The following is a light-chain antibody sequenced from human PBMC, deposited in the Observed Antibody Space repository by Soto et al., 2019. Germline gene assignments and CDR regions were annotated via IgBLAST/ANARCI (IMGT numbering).Light chain of an antibody. Sequence: EIVLTQSPATLSLSPGERATLSCRASQSVSSYLAVYQQKPGHAPRLLIYDASNRATGIPARFSGSGSGTDCTLTISSLEPEDFAVYYCQQRSNWPPYTFGQGTKLEIK. CDR1: QSVSSY. CDR2: DAS. V-gene: IGKV3-11*01. J-gene: IGKJ2*01. CDR3: QQRSNWPPYT.